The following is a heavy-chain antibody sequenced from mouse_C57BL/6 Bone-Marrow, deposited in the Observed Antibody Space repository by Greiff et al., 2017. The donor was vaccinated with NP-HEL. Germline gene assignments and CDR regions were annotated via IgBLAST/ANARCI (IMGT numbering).Heavy chain of an antibody. V-gene: IGHV1-55*01. CDR3: ARGDYYGSSYVAY. Sequence: QVQLQQPGAELVKPGASVKMSCKASGYTFTSYWLTWVKQRPGQGLAWIGDIYPGSGSTNYNEKFKSTSTLLVTNTSSTAYMQLSSRTSEDSAGDYCARGDYYGSSYVAYWGQGTLVTVSA. CDR1: GYTFTSYW. J-gene: IGHJ3*01. D-gene: IGHD1-1*01. CDR2: IYPGSGST.